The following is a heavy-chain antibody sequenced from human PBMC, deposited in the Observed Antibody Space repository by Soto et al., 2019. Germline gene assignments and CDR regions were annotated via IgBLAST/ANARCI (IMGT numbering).Heavy chain of an antibody. CDR2: INDGNGNT. Sequence: QVQLVQSGAEEKKPGASVKVSCKASGYTFTSYAMHWVRQAPGQRLEWMGWINDGNGNTKYSQKFQGRVTITRDTSASTVYSELSSLRSEDTAVYYCARLPGGRSSSVDYWGQGTLLSVS. CDR3: ARLPGGRSSSVDY. CDR1: GYTFTSYA. D-gene: IGHD6-6*01. J-gene: IGHJ4*02. V-gene: IGHV1-3*05.